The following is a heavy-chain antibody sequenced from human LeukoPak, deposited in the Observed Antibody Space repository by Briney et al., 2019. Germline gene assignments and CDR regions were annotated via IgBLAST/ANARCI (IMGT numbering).Heavy chain of an antibody. V-gene: IGHV3-48*03. D-gene: IGHD5-18*01. J-gene: IGHJ5*02. CDR3: ARGRIQLKWFDL. CDR1: GFTFSSYE. CDR2: ISSSGSTI. Sequence: PGGSLRLSCAASGFTFSSYEMNWVRQAPGKGLEWVSYISSSGSTIYYADSVKGRFTISRDNAKNSLDLQMNSLRAKDTAVYYCARGRIQLKWFDLWGQGTLVTVSS.